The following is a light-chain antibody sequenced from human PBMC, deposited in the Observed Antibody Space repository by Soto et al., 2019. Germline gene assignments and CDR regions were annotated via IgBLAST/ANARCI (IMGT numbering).Light chain of an antibody. V-gene: IGKV3-15*01. CDR3: QQYYSYPYT. Sequence: EIVMTQSPATLSVSPGERATLSCRASQSVSSNLAWYQQKPGQAPRLLIYGASTRATGIPARFSGSGSGTDFTLTISCLQSEDFATYYCQQYYSYPYTFGQGTKVDI. CDR2: GAS. J-gene: IGKJ2*01. CDR1: QSVSSN.